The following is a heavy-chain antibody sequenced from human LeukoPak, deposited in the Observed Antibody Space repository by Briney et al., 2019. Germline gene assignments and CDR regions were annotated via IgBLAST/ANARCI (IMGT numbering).Heavy chain of an antibody. Sequence: GASVKVSYTASGYTFTGYYMHWVRQGPGQGLEWMGWINPNSGGTNYAQKFQGRVTMTRDTSISTAYMELSRLRSDDTAVYYWARGLIRCSSTSCYFYYYYMDVWGKGTTVTISS. J-gene: IGHJ6*03. CDR3: ARGLIRCSSTSCYFYYYYMDV. CDR2: INPNSGGT. D-gene: IGHD2-2*01. CDR1: GYTFTGYY. V-gene: IGHV1-2*02.